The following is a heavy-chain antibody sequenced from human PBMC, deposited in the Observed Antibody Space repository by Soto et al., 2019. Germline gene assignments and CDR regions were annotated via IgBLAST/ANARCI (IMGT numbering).Heavy chain of an antibody. V-gene: IGHV3-9*01. D-gene: IGHD3-3*01. CDR2: ISWDSGTI. J-gene: IGHJ5*02. Sequence: GGSLRLSCAASGFTFGDHAMHWVRQVPGRGLEWVSGISWDSGTIDYGDSVKGRFTISRDNAKNSLYLQMNSLRAEDTAVYYCAKEAIPLRFLEWLKNWFDPWGQGTLVTVSS. CDR3: AKEAIPLRFLEWLKNWFDP. CDR1: GFTFGDHA.